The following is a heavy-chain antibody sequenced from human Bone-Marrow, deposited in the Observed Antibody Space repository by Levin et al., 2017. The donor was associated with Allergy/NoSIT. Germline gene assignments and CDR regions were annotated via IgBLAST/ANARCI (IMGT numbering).Heavy chain of an antibody. V-gene: IGHV1-24*01. CDR1: GYTFTEVS. Sequence: GGSLRLSCRVSGYTFTEVSMQWVRQSPGKGLEWIGGYDPENAETIYGQNFQGRVTMTEDTSRDTAYLELTRLSFDDTAVSYCARGVMIRLGGVIASYALDVWGQGTTVTVSS. CDR3: ARGVMIRLGGVIASYALDV. CDR2: YDPENAET. J-gene: IGHJ6*02. D-gene: IGHD3-16*02.